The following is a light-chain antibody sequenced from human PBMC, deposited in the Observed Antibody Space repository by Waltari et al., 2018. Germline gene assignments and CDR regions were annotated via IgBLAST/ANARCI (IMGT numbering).Light chain of an antibody. CDR2: QDT. V-gene: IGLV3-25*03. J-gene: IGLJ2*01. CDR1: ALPRQY. Sequence: SYELTQPPSVSVSPGQTARITCPGHALPRQYAYWYQQRPGQAPMLMIYQDTQRPSEIPERFSGSSSGTTVTLTISEVQAEDEADYYCQSADGSGTYVVFGGGTKLTVL. CDR3: QSADGSGTYVV.